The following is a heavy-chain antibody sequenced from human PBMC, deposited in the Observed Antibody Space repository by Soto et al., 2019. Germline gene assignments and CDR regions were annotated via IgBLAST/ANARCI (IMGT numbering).Heavy chain of an antibody. D-gene: IGHD1-7*01. Sequence: GGSLRLSCAASGFTFSSYAMSWVRQAPGRGLEWVSAISGSGGSTYYADSVKGRFTISRDNSKNTLYLQMNSLRAEDTAVYYCATSRYNWNYIYFDYWGQGTLVTVSS. CDR3: ATSRYNWNYIYFDY. J-gene: IGHJ4*02. CDR1: GFTFSSYA. V-gene: IGHV3-23*01. CDR2: ISGSGGST.